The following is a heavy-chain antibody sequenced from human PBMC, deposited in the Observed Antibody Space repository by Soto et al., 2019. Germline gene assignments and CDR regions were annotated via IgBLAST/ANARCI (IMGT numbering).Heavy chain of an antibody. Sequence: QITLKESGPTLVKPTQTLTLTCTFSGFSLSTSGVGVGWIRQPPGKALEWLALIYWDDDKRYSPSLKSRLTITKYTSKNQVVRTVTNMDLVDTSTYYCAHKRGYYDFWSGYAPWGQGTLVTVSS. CDR2: IYWDDDK. D-gene: IGHD3-3*01. CDR1: GFSLSTSGVG. CDR3: AHKRGYYDFWSGYAP. J-gene: IGHJ5*02. V-gene: IGHV2-5*02.